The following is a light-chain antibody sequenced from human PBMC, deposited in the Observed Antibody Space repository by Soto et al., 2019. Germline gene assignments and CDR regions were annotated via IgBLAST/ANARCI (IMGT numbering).Light chain of an antibody. CDR2: KAS. CDR1: QSISIW. V-gene: IGKV1-5*03. CDR3: QQCNSYPPT. Sequence: DIQMTQSPSTLSASVGDRVTITCRASQSISIWLSWYQQKPGKAPKVLIYKASNLQSGVPARFSGSGSGTDFTLTISSLQPDDFATYYCQQCNSYPPTFGQGTTVDIK. J-gene: IGKJ1*01.